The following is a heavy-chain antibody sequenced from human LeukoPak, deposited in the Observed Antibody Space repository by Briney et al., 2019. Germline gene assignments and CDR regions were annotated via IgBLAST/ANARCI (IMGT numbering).Heavy chain of an antibody. CDR2: INSDGSST. J-gene: IGHJ4*02. Sequence: GGSLRLSCAASGFTFSSYYMHWVRQAPGKGLVWVARINSDGSSTMYADSVKGRFTFSRDNAKNTLYLQMNSLRGEDAAVYYCVRSHASYSRTWPFSYYFDYWGQGTLVTVSS. V-gene: IGHV3-74*03. CDR3: VRSHASYSRTWPFSYYFDY. CDR1: GFTFSSYY. D-gene: IGHD6-13*01.